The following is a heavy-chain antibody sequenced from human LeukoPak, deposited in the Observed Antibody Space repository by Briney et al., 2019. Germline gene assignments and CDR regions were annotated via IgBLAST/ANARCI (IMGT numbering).Heavy chain of an antibody. D-gene: IGHD3-10*01. CDR2: INPNSGGT. Sequence: ASVKVSCKASGYTFTGYYMHWVRQAPGQGLEWRGWINPNSGGTNYAQKSQGRVTMTRDTSISTAYMELRRLRSGDTAVYYCATADLGSGSYYNGDYWGQGTLVTVSS. J-gene: IGHJ4*02. CDR3: ATADLGSGSYYNGDY. V-gene: IGHV1-2*02. CDR1: GYTFTGYY.